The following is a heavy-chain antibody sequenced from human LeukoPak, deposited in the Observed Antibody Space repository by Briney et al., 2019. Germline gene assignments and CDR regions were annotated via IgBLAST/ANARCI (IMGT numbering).Heavy chain of an antibody. CDR1: GFTFSSYA. D-gene: IGHD3-3*01. Sequence: PGGSLRLSCAASGFTFSSYAMSWVRQAPGKGLEWVSAISGSGGSTYYADSVKGRFTISRDNSKNTLYLQMNSLRAEETAVYYCAKSSHISIGGRTLNWFDPWGQGTLVTVSS. V-gene: IGHV3-23*01. J-gene: IGHJ5*02. CDR2: ISGSGGST. CDR3: AKSSHISIGGRTLNWFDP.